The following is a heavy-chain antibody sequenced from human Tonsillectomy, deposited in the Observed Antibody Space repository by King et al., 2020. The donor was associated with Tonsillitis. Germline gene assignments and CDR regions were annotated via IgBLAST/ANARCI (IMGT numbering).Heavy chain of an antibody. J-gene: IGHJ3*02. CDR2: ILYDGSSK. CDR1: GFTFRSYS. V-gene: IGHV3-33*05. CDR3: ARDLYAFDI. Sequence: QLVQSGGGAVQPGRSLRLSCAASGFTFRSYSMHWVRQAPGKGLEWVAGILYDGSSKYYADSVKGRFTISRDNAKNTLYLQMNSLRAEDTALYYCARDLYAFDIWGQGTMVTVSS.